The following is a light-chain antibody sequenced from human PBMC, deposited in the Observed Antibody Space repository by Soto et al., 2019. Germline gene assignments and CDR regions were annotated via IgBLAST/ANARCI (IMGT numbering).Light chain of an antibody. Sequence: EIVLTQSPGTPSSSPGESAALSCRASQSVSNNYLVWYRQKPGQAPRLLIYAISSRAAGIPDRFSGSGSGTDFTLTITRLEPEGSAVYYGQQHSTSPWTFGQGTRVEI. CDR2: AIS. CDR1: QSVSNNY. CDR3: QQHSTSPWT. V-gene: IGKV3-20*01. J-gene: IGKJ1*01.